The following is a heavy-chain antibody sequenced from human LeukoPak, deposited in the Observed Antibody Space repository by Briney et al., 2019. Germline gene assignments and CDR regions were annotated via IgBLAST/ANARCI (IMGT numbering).Heavy chain of an antibody. CDR1: VFTFSSYS. V-gene: IGHV3-21*01. Sequence: GGSLRLSCAASVFTFSSYSMNWVRQAPGKGLEWVSSISSSSSYIYYADSVKGRFTISRDNAKNSLYLQMNSLRAEDTAVYYCARVGATGFDYWGPGTLVTVSS. CDR3: ARVGATGFDY. J-gene: IGHJ4*02. CDR2: ISSSSSYI. D-gene: IGHD5-12*01.